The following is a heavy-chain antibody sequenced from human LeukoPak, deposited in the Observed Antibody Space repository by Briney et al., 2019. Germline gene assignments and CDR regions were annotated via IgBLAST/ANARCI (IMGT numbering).Heavy chain of an antibody. CDR3: AREDTVDQAFDI. CDR2: TYYRSKWYN. D-gene: IGHD2-15*01. CDR1: GDSVSSNTVA. Sequence: SQTLSLTSAISGDSVSSNTVAWHWIRPSPSRGLEWLGTTYYRSKWYNDYALSVNSRITINPDTSKNQFSLQLNSVTPEDTAVYYCAREDTVDQAFDIWGQGTMVTVSS. V-gene: IGHV6-1*01. J-gene: IGHJ3*02.